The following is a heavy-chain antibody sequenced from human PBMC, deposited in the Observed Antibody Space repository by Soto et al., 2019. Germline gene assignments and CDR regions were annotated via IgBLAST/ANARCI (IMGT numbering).Heavy chain of an antibody. D-gene: IGHD5-12*01. CDR2: IRSKANSYAT. Sequence: SGGSLRLSCAASGFTFSGSAMHWVRQASGKGLEWVGRIRSKANSYATAYAASVKGRFTISRDDSKNTAYLQMNSLKTEDTAVYYCTRRVVATPDYYYYGMDVWGQGTTVTVSS. V-gene: IGHV3-73*01. CDR1: GFTFSGSA. J-gene: IGHJ6*02. CDR3: TRRVVATPDYYYYGMDV.